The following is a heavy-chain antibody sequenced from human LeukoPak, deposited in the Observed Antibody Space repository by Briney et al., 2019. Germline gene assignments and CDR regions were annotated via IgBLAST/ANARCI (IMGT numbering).Heavy chain of an antibody. CDR1: GFTLHTHW. CDR3: ARVGYCSGGSCYGNDAFDI. D-gene: IGHD2-15*01. CDR2: ISHDGSNK. Sequence: GGSLRLARVASGFTLHTHWMTWARQAPGKALEWVAVISHDGSNKYYADSVKGRFTISRDNANNSLYLQMTSLRAEDTALYYCARVGYCSGGSCYGNDAFDIWGQGTTVTVSS. V-gene: IGHV3-30-3*01. J-gene: IGHJ3*02.